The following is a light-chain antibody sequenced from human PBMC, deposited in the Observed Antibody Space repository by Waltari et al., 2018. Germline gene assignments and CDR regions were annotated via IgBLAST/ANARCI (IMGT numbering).Light chain of an antibody. Sequence: QSVLTQPPSASGTPGQRVTISCSGSSSNIRSNEVHWYRQVPGTAPKLLIYSDNQRPSGVPDRFSGSKSGTSASLAISGLQSEDEADYYCAAWDDSLNGHWVFGGGTKLTVL. CDR2: SDN. V-gene: IGLV1-44*01. CDR3: AAWDDSLNGHWV. J-gene: IGLJ3*02. CDR1: SSNIRSNE.